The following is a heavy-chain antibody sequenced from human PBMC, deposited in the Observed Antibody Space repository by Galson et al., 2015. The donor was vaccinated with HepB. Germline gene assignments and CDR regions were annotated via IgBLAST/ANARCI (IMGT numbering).Heavy chain of an antibody. CDR3: NREMANTDAFDI. D-gene: IGHD5-24*01. Sequence: SLRLSCAASGFTFGAYAMSWVRQAPGKGLEWVGFIRSKAYGGNTEYAASVKGRFTISRADSKSIAYLQMNSLKTEDTAVYYCNREMANTDAFDIWGQGTMVTVSS. V-gene: IGHV3-49*04. CDR2: IRSKAYGGNT. CDR1: GFTFGAYA. J-gene: IGHJ3*02.